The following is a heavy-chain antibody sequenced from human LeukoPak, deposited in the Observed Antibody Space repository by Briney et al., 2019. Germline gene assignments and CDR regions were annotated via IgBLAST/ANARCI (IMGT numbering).Heavy chain of an antibody. J-gene: IGHJ6*02. CDR2: ISAYNGDT. V-gene: IGHV1-18*01. Sequence: GASVKVSCKASGYTFITYSISWVRQAPGQGLEWVGWISAYNGDTKYAQKVQGRVTLTTDTSTSTAYLELRSLRSDDTAQYYCARDCSGGSCSSDKYYFYALDVWGQGTAVTVSS. CDR1: GYTFITYS. CDR3: ARDCSGGSCSSDKYYFYALDV. D-gene: IGHD2-15*01.